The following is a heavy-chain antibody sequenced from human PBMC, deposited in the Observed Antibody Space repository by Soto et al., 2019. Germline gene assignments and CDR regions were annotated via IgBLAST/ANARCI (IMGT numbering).Heavy chain of an antibody. CDR3: ARVYYGSGSYCFDY. J-gene: IGHJ4*02. D-gene: IGHD3-10*01. CDR1: GGSISSYY. CDR2: IYYSGST. Sequence: QVQLQESGPGLVKPSETLSLTCTVSGGSISSYYWSWIRQPPGKGLEWIGYIYYSGSTNYNPSLKSRVTISVDTSKNQFSLKLSSVTAADTAVYYCARVYYGSGSYCFDYWGQGTLVTVSS. V-gene: IGHV4-59*01.